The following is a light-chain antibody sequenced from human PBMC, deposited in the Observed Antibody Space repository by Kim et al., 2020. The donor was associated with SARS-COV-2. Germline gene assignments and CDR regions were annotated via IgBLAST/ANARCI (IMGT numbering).Light chain of an antibody. CDR1: KLGDKY. V-gene: IGLV3-1*01. CDR2: QDT. Sequence: SVSPGQTASITCSGDKLGDKYACWYQQKPGPSPVLVIYQDTKRPSGIPERFSGSNSGNTATLTISGTQAIDEADYYCQAWDSSTVVFGGGTQLTVL. CDR3: QAWDSSTVV. J-gene: IGLJ2*01.